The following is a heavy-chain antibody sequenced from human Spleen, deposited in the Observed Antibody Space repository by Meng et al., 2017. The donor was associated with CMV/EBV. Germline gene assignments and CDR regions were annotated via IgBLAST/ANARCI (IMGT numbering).Heavy chain of an antibody. J-gene: IGHJ4*02. CDR3: ARDIPGIAVASG. D-gene: IGHD6-19*01. V-gene: IGHV4-34*01. Sequence: SETLSLTCGVNNGSLSGYYWSWIRQPPGKGLEWIGSIYYSGSTYYNPSLKSRVTISVDTSKNQFSLKLSSVTAADTAVYYCARDIPGIAVASGWGQGTLVTVSS. CDR1: NGSLSGYY. CDR2: IYYSGST.